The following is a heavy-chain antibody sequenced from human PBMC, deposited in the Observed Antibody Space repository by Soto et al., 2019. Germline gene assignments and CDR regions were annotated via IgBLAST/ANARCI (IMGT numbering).Heavy chain of an antibody. V-gene: IGHV4-34*01. CDR3: AARCSGGSCHQVADFDY. CDR1: GGSFSGYY. Sequence: PSETLSLTCAVYGGSFSGYYWSWIRQPPGKGLEWIGEINHSGSTNYNPSLKSRVTISVDTSKNQFSLKLSSVTAADTAVYYCAARCSGGSCHQVADFDYWGQGTLVTVSS. J-gene: IGHJ4*02. CDR2: INHSGST. D-gene: IGHD2-15*01.